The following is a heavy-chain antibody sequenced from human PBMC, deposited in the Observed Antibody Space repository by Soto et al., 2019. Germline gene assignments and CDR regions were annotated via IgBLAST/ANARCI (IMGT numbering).Heavy chain of an antibody. Sequence: QVQLVQSGAEVMKPGASLKVSCKASGYTFTNYGITWVRQTPGQGLQWMGWISAYNGNTNTSQKLQGRVTMTTDTSTSTVYMELRRLRSDDPAVYYCARGGWDGYPDYWGQGTLGTVSS. J-gene: IGHJ4*02. CDR3: ARGGWDGYPDY. CDR2: ISAYNGNT. D-gene: IGHD5-12*01. V-gene: IGHV1-18*01. CDR1: GYTFTNYG.